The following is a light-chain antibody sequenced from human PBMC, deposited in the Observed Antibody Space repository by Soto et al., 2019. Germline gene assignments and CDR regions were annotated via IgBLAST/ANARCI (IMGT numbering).Light chain of an antibody. Sequence: QSVLTQPPSASGTPGQTVDISCSGSTSNIGRNPVNWYQQLPGTAPKLLIYRNDQRPSGVPARFSGSKSGTSAALAISGLQSTDEADYYCASWDDSLSGHGVFGGGTKVTVL. CDR1: TSNIGRNP. CDR2: RND. V-gene: IGLV1-44*01. J-gene: IGLJ3*02. CDR3: ASWDDSLSGHGV.